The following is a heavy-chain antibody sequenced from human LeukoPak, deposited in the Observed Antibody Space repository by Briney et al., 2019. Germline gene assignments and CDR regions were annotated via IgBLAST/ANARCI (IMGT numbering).Heavy chain of an antibody. Sequence: GGSLRLSCAGSGFPFSSYPISWVRQPPGKGLEWVSAITASGDSTYSADSVKGRFTISRDNSKNTLYLQMNSLRAEDTAVYYCARDVIIQDMVATILYYFDYWGQGTLVTVSS. J-gene: IGHJ4*02. D-gene: IGHD5-12*01. CDR1: GFPFSSYP. CDR3: ARDVIIQDMVATILYYFDY. V-gene: IGHV3-23*01. CDR2: ITASGDST.